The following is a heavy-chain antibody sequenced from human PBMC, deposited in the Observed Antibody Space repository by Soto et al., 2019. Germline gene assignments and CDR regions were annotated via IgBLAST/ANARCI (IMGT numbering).Heavy chain of an antibody. V-gene: IGHV3-53*02. CDR2: IYSGGST. CDR3: ARHRGYGDYSAAFDI. D-gene: IGHD4-17*01. CDR1: GFTVSSNY. J-gene: IGHJ3*02. Sequence: EVQLVETGGGLIQPGGSLRLSCAASGFTVSSNYMSWVRQAPGKGLEWVSVIYSGGSTYYADSVKGRFTISRDNSKNTLYLQMNSLRAEDTAVYYCARHRGYGDYSAAFDIWGQGTMVTVSS.